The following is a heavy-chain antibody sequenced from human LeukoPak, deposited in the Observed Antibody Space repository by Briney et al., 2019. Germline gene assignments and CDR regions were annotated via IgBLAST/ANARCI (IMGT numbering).Heavy chain of an antibody. J-gene: IGHJ6*03. V-gene: IGHV4-59*08. CDR1: GGSISSYY. D-gene: IGHD2-2*01. CDR3: ARARYCSSTSCYHYYYYYYMDV. Sequence: SDTLSLTCTVSGGSISSYYWSWIRQPPGKGLECIGYIHYSGCTNYNPSLKSRVTISVDTSKNQFSLKLSSVSAADTAVYYCARARYCSSTSCYHYYYYYYMDVWGKGTTVSVSS. CDR2: IHYSGCT.